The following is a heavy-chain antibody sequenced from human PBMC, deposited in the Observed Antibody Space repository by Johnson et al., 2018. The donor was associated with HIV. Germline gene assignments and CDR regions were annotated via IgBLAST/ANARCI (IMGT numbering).Heavy chain of an antibody. J-gene: IGHJ3*02. Sequence: QVQLVESGGGVVQPGRSLRLSCAASGFTFSSYAMHWVRQAPGKGLERVAVISSAGSTKYYAAPVQGRFTISRDHSKNTLYLQMNSLRAEDTDVYYCAKGRYSSSWYLAGAFDIWGQGTMVTVSS. CDR2: ISSAGSTK. D-gene: IGHD6-13*01. CDR3: AKGRYSSSWYLAGAFDI. CDR1: GFTFSSYA. V-gene: IGHV3-30-3*01.